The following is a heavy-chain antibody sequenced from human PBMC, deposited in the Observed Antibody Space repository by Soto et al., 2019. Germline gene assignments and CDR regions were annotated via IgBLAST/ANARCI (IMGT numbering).Heavy chain of an antibody. Sequence: GASVEVSCKASGYTLPRYYMHWVGKAPGKRLEWMGWINPNSGGTNYAQKCQGGVTMTRDTSISTAYMELSRLGSDDTAVYYCARAGYSGYDRGYYYYIDVWGKGTTVTVS. J-gene: IGHJ6*03. CDR2: INPNSGGT. CDR1: GYTLPRYY. V-gene: IGHV1-2*02. D-gene: IGHD5-12*01. CDR3: ARAGYSGYDRGYYYYIDV.